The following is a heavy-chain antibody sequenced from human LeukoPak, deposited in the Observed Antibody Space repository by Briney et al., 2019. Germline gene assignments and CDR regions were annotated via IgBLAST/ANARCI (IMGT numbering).Heavy chain of an antibody. Sequence: PGGSLRLSCAASGFTVSSDDMSWVRQAQEKGLECISVIYSGGSTDYADSVKGRLTISRDNSKNTLYLQMNRLRAEDTAVYYWAKDMDGGGYGSGSYFDYWGQGTLVTVSS. D-gene: IGHD3-10*01. CDR3: AKDMDGGGYGSGSYFDY. CDR1: GFTVSSDD. J-gene: IGHJ4*02. CDR2: IYSGGST. V-gene: IGHV3-53*05.